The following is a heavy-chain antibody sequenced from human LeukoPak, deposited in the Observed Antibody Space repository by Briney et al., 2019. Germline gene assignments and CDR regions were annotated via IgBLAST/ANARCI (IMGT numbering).Heavy chain of an antibody. CDR3: ARGLNWNDDIDY. Sequence: GGSLRLSCAASGFTFSSYGMHWVRQAPGKGLEWVAVIWYDGSNKYYADSVKGRFTISRDNSKNSLYLQMNSLRAEDTAVYYCARGLNWNDDIDYWGQGTLVTVSS. J-gene: IGHJ4*02. CDR2: IWYDGSNK. CDR1: GFTFSSYG. D-gene: IGHD1-1*01. V-gene: IGHV3-33*01.